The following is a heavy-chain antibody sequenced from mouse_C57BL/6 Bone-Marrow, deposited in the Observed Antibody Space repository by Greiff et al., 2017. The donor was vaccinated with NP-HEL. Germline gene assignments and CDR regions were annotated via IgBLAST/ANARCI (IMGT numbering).Heavy chain of an antibody. CDR1: GYTFTSYL. CDR2: SDPNSGGT. Sequence: QVQLQQPGAELVKPGASVKLSCKASGYTFTSYLMHWVKQRPGRGLEWIGRSDPNSGGTKYNEKFKSKATLTVDKPSSTAYMQLNSLTSEDSAVYYCARYYCGSSSFDYWGQGTTLTVSS. V-gene: IGHV1-72*01. D-gene: IGHD1-1*01. CDR3: ARYYCGSSSFDY. J-gene: IGHJ2*01.